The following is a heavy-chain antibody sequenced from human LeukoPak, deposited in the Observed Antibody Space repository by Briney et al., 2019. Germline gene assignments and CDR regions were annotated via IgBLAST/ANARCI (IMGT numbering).Heavy chain of an antibody. D-gene: IGHD2-2*01. CDR3: AKDHIVVVPAANPTFDY. Sequence: PGGSLRLSRAASGSTFDDYAMHWVRQAPGKGLEWVSLISGDGGSTYYADSVKGRFTISRDNSKNSLYLQMNSLRTEDTALYYCAKDHIVVVPAANPTFDYWGQGTLVTVSS. CDR1: GSTFDDYA. V-gene: IGHV3-43*02. CDR2: ISGDGGST. J-gene: IGHJ4*02.